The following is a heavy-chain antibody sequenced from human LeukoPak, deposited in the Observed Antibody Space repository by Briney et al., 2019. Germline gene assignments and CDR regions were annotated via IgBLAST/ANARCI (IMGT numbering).Heavy chain of an antibody. CDR1: GFTFGDYA. J-gene: IGHJ4*02. CDR2: IRSKAYGGTT. Sequence: PGGSLRLSCTASGFTFGDYAMSWVRQAPGKGLEWVGFIRSKAYGGTTEYAASVKGRFTISRDDSKSIAYLQMNSLKTEDTAVYYCTRVSGYGFDYWGQGTLVTVSS. D-gene: IGHD5-12*01. CDR3: TRVSGYGFDY. V-gene: IGHV3-49*04.